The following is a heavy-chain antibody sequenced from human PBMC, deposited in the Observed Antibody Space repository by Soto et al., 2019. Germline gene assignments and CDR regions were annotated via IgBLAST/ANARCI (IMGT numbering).Heavy chain of an antibody. CDR3: ARGPSRQWLAYNGIDY. D-gene: IGHD6-19*01. CDR1: GFTFSSYD. J-gene: IGHJ4*02. CDR2: IGTAGDT. V-gene: IGHV3-13*01. Sequence: EVQLVESGGGLVQPGGSLRLSCAASGFTFSSYDMHWVRQATGKGLEWVSAIGTAGDTYYPGSVKGRFTISRENAKNSFYLQMNSLRAGDTAVYYCARGPSRQWLAYNGIDYWGQGTLVTVSS.